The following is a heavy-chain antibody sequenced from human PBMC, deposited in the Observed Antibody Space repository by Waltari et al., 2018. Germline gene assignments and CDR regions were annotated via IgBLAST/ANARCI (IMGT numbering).Heavy chain of an antibody. V-gene: IGHV4-39*01. Sequence: QLQLQESGPGLVKPSETLSLTCTVSGDSFSSDNYYWGWLRQPPGKWPEWIGSVYYSGSTYDNPSLKSRVTISIDTSKNQFSLMLSSVTAADTAVYYCARHYRADGGSFDIWGQGTMVTVSS. CDR2: VYYSGST. J-gene: IGHJ3*02. CDR3: ARHYRADGGSFDI. D-gene: IGHD1-26*01. CDR1: GDSFSSDNYY.